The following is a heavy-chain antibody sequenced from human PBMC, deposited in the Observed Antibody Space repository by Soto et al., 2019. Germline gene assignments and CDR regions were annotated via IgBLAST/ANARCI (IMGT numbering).Heavy chain of an antibody. D-gene: IGHD6-13*01. CDR3: ARRGYGSRWPNVYMDV. J-gene: IGHJ6*03. V-gene: IGHV3-64*01. CDR2: ISNNGAHT. Sequence: GGSLRLSCAASGFTFSNYEMHLVRQAPGKGLEYVSGISNNGAHTDYAKSVKGRFTISRDNSENTLYLQMGSLRAEDMALYYYARRGYGSRWPNVYMDVWGKGTTVTVSS. CDR1: GFTFSNYE.